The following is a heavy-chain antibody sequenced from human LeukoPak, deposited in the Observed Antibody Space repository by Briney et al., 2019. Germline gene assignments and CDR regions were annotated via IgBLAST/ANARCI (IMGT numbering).Heavy chain of an antibody. CDR3: AREDIVVVPAAMMAWFDP. D-gene: IGHD2-2*01. J-gene: IGHJ5*02. V-gene: IGHV1-2*02. CDR2: INPNSGGT. Sequence: ASVKVSCKASGYTFTGYYMHWVRQAPGQGLEWMGWINPNSGGTNYAQKFQGRVTMTRDTSISTAYMELSGLRSDDTAVYYCAREDIVVVPAAMMAWFDPWGQGTLVTVSS. CDR1: GYTFTGYY.